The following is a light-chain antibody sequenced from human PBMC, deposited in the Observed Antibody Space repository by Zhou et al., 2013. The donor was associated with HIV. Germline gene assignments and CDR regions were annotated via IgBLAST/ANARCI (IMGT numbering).Light chain of an antibody. Sequence: DIVMTQSPLSLPVAPGEPASISCRSSQSLLHVNGNTYLDWYLQKPGQSPQLLIHSVSSRASGVPDRFSGSGSGTDFTLKISRVEAEDVGIYYCMQALQTTWTFGQGTKVEIK. CDR2: SVS. CDR3: MQALQTTWT. CDR1: QSLLHVNGNTY. J-gene: IGKJ1*01. V-gene: IGKV2-28*01.